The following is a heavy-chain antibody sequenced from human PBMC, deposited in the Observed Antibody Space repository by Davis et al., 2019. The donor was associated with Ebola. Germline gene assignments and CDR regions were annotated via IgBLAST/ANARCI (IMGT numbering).Heavy chain of an antibody. CDR1: GYTFTSYA. CDR2: INAGNGNT. V-gene: IGHV1-3*01. D-gene: IGHD3-10*02. CDR3: ARMRWSGYYFDY. Sequence: ASVKVSCKASGYTFTSYAMHWVRQAPGQRLEWMGWINAGNGNTKYSQKFQGRVTITRDTSASTAYMELSSLRSEDTAVYYCARMRWSGYYFDYWGQGTLVTVSS. J-gene: IGHJ4*02.